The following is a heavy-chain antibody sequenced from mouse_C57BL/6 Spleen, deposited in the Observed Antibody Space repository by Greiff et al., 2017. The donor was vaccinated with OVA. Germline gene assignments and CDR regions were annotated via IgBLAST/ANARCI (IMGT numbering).Heavy chain of an antibody. V-gene: IGHV5-4*01. D-gene: IGHD1-1*01. CDR1: GFTFSSYA. CDR3: ARDGGSPWFAY. J-gene: IGHJ3*01. CDR2: ISDGGSYT. Sequence: EVKLMESGGGLVKPGGSLKLSCAASGFTFSSYAMSWVRQTPEKRLEWVATISDGGSYTYYPDNVKGRVTISRDNAKNNLYLQMSHLKSEDTAMYYCARDGGSPWFAYWGQGTLVTVSA.